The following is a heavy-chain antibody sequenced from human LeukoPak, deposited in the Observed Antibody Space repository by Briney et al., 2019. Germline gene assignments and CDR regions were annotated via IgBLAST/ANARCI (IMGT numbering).Heavy chain of an antibody. CDR2: IYTSGST. D-gene: IGHD1-26*01. CDR1: GGSISSGSYY. J-gene: IGHJ3*02. V-gene: IGHV4-61*02. Sequence: SETLSLTCTVSGGSISSGSYYWSWIRQPAGKGLEWIGRIYTSGSTNYNPSLKSRVTISVDTSKNQFSLKLSSVTAADTAVYYCARDGTKSAFDIWGQGTMVTVSS. CDR3: ARDGTKSAFDI.